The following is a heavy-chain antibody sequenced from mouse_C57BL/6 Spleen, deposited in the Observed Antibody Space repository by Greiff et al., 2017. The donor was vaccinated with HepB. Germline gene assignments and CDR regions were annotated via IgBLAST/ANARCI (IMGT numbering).Heavy chain of an antibody. Sequence: EVQLVESGPGLAKPSQTLSLTCSVTGYSITSDYWNWIRKFPGNKLEYMGYISYSGSTYYNPSLKSRISITRDTSKNQYYLQLNSVTTEDTATYYCARFPYYYGSSYGAMDYWGQGTSVTVSS. CDR3: ARFPYYYGSSYGAMDY. V-gene: IGHV3-8*01. CDR2: ISYSGST. D-gene: IGHD1-1*01. J-gene: IGHJ4*01. CDR1: GYSITSDY.